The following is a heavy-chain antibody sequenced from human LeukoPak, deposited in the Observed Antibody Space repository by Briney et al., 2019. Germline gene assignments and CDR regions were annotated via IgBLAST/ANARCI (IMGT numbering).Heavy chain of an antibody. V-gene: IGHV3-53*01. CDR2: IYSGGST. J-gene: IGHJ3*02. Sequence: GGSLRLSCAASGFTVSSNYMSWVRQAPGKGLEWVSVIYSGGSTYYADSVKGRFTISRDNSKNTLYLQMNSLRAEDTAVYYCARVLRGRSTTGTTAASDTWGQGAMVVVSS. CDR1: GFTVSSNY. CDR3: ARVLRGRSTTGTTAASDT. D-gene: IGHD1-1*01.